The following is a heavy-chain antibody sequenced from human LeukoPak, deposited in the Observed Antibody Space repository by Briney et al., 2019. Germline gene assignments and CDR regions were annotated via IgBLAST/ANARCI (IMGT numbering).Heavy chain of an antibody. V-gene: IGHV4-39*02. D-gene: IGHD2-15*01. CDR2: ISYSGDT. Sequence: PSETLSLTCTVSGASITSSSDDWVWIRQSPGKSLEWIATISYSGDTYYNPSLTSRLTISLDMSKNHFSLKVRSMTAADTAVYYCARSLARIGFDPWGQGTLVIVSS. J-gene: IGHJ5*02. CDR1: GASITSSSDD. CDR3: ARSLARIGFDP.